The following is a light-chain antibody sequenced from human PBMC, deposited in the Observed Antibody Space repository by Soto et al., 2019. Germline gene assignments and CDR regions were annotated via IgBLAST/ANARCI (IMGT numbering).Light chain of an antibody. J-gene: IGLJ3*02. V-gene: IGLV4-69*01. CDR1: SGHSNYA. CDR3: QTWGAGVWV. CDR2: VDGDGGH. Sequence: QAVVTQSPSASASLGASVKITCTLSSGHSNYAIAWHQKQSQKGPRYLMKVDGDGGHSKGDGIPDRFSGSSSGAERYLTISSLQSEDEAEYYCQTWGAGVWVFGGGTKVTVL.